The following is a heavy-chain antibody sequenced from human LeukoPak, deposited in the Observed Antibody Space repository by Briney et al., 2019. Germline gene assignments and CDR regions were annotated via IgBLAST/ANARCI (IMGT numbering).Heavy chain of an antibody. CDR2: IDPSDSYT. D-gene: IGHD2-21*01. CDR3: ARYYFPVVVTPNDGLDI. J-gene: IGHJ3*02. Sequence: GESLKISCRGSGYIFSNYWLSWLRQVPGKGLEWMGRIDPSDSYTNYRPSFRGHITISADKSISTAYVQWSSLQASDSAIYFCARYYFPVVVTPNDGLDIWGQGTMVTASS. CDR1: GYIFSNYW. V-gene: IGHV5-10-1*01.